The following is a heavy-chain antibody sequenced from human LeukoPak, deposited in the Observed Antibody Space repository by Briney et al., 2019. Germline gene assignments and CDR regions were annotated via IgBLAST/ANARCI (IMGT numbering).Heavy chain of an antibody. D-gene: IGHD2-15*01. Sequence: SETLSLTCAVYGGSFSGYYWSWIRQPPGKGLEWIGEINHSGSTNYNPSLKSRVTISVDTSKNQFSLKLSSVTAADTAVYYCARTRLRDSAIDYWGQGTRVTVSS. CDR3: ARTRLRDSAIDY. CDR1: GGSFSGYY. V-gene: IGHV4-34*01. CDR2: INHSGST. J-gene: IGHJ4*02.